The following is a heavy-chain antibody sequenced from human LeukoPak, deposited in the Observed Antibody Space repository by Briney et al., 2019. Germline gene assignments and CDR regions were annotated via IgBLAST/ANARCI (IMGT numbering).Heavy chain of an antibody. CDR3: ARRTNLEPHMLDAFDN. CDR1: GFTFSSDW. V-gene: IGHV3-7*01. CDR2: IKQDRSKK. Sequence: GGSLRLSCAASGFTFSSDWMSWVCEAPGEGLGWGADIKQDRSKKNYLHSGKGRITISRDNDKNSPYLQMDSLRAEDTAVYYCARRTNLEPHMLDAFDNWGQGTMVTVSS. D-gene: IGHD1-14*01. J-gene: IGHJ3*02.